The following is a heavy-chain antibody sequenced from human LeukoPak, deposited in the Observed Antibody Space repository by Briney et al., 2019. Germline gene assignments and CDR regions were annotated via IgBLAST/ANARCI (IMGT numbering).Heavy chain of an antibody. CDR2: ITHSGGST. CDR1: GFTFNSYW. D-gene: IGHD1-26*01. V-gene: IGHV3-23*01. J-gene: IGHJ6*03. CDR3: AKDGWELLAYYYYYMDV. Sequence: PGGSLRLSCATSGFTFNSYWMSWVRQAPGKGLEWVSSITHSGGSTFYAGSVKGRFTISRDNSKNTLYLQMNSLRAEDTAVYYCAKDGWELLAYYYYYMDVWGKGTTVTISS.